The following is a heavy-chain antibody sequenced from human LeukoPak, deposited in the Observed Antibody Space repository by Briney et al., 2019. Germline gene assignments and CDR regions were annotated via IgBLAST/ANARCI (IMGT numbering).Heavy chain of an antibody. D-gene: IGHD6-19*01. Sequence: GESLRLSCAASGFTFSDYYMNWVRQAPGKGLEWVSSISSSSSYIYYADSVKGRFTISRDNAKNSLYLQMNSLRAEDTAVYYCARDKQWLLDYWGQGTLVTVSS. V-gene: IGHV3-21*01. J-gene: IGHJ4*02. CDR2: ISSSSSYI. CDR3: ARDKQWLLDY. CDR1: GFTFSDYY.